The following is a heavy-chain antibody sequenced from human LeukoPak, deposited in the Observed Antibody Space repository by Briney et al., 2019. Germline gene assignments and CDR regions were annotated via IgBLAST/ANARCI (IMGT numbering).Heavy chain of an antibody. CDR1: GFTFSSYG. J-gene: IGHJ6*02. V-gene: IGHV3-30*18. Sequence: GWSLRLSCAASGFTFSSYGMQWVRQAPGKGLEWVAVISYDGSNKYYVDSAKGRFTISRDNSKNTLYLQMNSLRAEDPAVYYCSKGPYYDGNGGGGMDFGGRGNTVTVS. D-gene: IGHD3-3*01. CDR3: SKGPYYDGNGGGGMDF. CDR2: ISYDGSNK.